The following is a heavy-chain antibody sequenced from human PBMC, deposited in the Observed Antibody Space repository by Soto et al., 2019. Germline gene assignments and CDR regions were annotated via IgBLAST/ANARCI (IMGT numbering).Heavy chain of an antibody. CDR2: IASSASTK. J-gene: IGHJ4*02. V-gene: IGHV3-48*03. D-gene: IGHD1-26*01. Sequence: EVQLVESGGGLVQPGGSLRLSCAASGFTFSLYEMNWVRQAPGKGLEWLSYIASSASTKYYADSVKGRFTISRDNAKNSLYLQMDSLRAADTAVYYCASQSYSGSDPGDYWGKGTLVTVSS. CDR1: GFTFSLYE. CDR3: ASQSYSGSDPGDY.